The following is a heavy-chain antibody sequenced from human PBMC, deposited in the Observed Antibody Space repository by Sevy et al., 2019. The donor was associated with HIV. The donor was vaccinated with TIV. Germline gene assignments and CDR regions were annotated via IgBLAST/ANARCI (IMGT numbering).Heavy chain of an antibody. CDR2: ISYDGSNK. J-gene: IGHJ4*02. V-gene: IGHV3-30*18. Sequence: GGPLRLSCAASGFTFSSYGMHWVRQAPGKGLEWVAVISYDGSNKYYADSVKGRFTISRDNSKNTLYLQMNSLRAEDTAVYYCAKDVLDVSQWLPYFDYWGQGTLVTVSS. CDR3: AKDVLDVSQWLPYFDY. D-gene: IGHD6-19*01. CDR1: GFTFSSYG.